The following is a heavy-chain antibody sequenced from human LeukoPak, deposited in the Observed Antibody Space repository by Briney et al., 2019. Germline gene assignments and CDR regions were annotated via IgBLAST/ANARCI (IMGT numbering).Heavy chain of an antibody. CDR2: ISGSDGST. D-gene: IGHD2/OR15-2a*01. J-gene: IGHJ4*02. V-gene: IGHV3-23*01. CDR1: GFDVSRKY. CDR3: AKDSAKKYDDY. Sequence: GGSLRLSCAASGFDVSRKYMTWVRQAPGKGLEWVSGISGSDGSTNYADSVKGRFTISRENSKNTLYLQMNSLRAEDTAVYYCAKDSAKKYDDYWGQGTLVTVSS.